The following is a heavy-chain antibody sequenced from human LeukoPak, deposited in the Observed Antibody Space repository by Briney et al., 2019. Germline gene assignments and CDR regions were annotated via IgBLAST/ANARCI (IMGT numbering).Heavy chain of an antibody. D-gene: IGHD6-19*01. Sequence: GGSLRLSCAASGFTFSNYGMHWFRQAPGKGLEWVAVISYDGPHKYYADSVKGRFAISRDNSKNTLYLEMCSLRAQGTAVYYCAKVLPQYTSGWPGPDHWGQGTLVTVSS. CDR3: AKVLPQYTSGWPGPDH. CDR1: GFTFSNYG. CDR2: ISYDGPHK. J-gene: IGHJ5*02. V-gene: IGHV3-30*18.